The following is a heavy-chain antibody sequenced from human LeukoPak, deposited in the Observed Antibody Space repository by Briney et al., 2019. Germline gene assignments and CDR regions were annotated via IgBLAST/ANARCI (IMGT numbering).Heavy chain of an antibody. V-gene: IGHV4-30-4*01. D-gene: IGHD1-26*01. J-gene: IGHJ4*02. Sequence: SETLSLTCTVSGGSISSGDYYWSWIRQPPGKGLEWIGYIYYSGSTNYNPSLKSRVTISVDTSKNQFSLKLSSVTAADTAVYYCARIVGANYFDYWGQGTLVTVSS. CDR2: IYYSGST. CDR3: ARIVGANYFDY. CDR1: GGSISSGDYY.